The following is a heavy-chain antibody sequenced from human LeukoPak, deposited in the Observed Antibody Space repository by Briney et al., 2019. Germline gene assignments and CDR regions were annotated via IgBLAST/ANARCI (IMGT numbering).Heavy chain of an antibody. J-gene: IGHJ4*02. D-gene: IGHD2-2*03. CDR2: INCSGGST. Sequence: EASVKVSCKASGYTFTTYYMHWVRPAPGQGVEGMGRINCSGGSTIYAQTFQGRGTMTREKSTRTVYMELNSLRCEDTAVYYCARESSITAMDIGSYWGQGTLVTVSS. V-gene: IGHV1-46*01. CDR1: GYTFTTYY. CDR3: ARESSITAMDIGSY.